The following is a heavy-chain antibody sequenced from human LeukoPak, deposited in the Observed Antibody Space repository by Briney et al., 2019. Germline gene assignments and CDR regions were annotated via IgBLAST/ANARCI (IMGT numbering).Heavy chain of an antibody. D-gene: IGHD2-2*01. J-gene: IGHJ4*02. CDR1: GFTFSSYS. V-gene: IGHV3-21*01. CDR3: ARVGYCSSTSCYGDDY. CDR2: ISSSSSYI. Sequence: GGSLRLSCAASGFTFSSYSMNWVRQAPGKGLEWVSSISSSSSYIYYADSVKGRFTISRDNAKSSLYLQMNSLRAEDTAVYYCARVGYCSSTSCYGDDYWGQGTLVTVSS.